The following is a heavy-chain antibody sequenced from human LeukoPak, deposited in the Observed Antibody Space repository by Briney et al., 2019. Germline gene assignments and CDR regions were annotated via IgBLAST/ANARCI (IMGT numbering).Heavy chain of an antibody. Sequence: GGSLRLFCVASGFTFGSYSMHWVRQVPGKGLVWVSRMNTDGRTTDYADSVKGRFTISRDNAKNTLYLQMNSLRADDTALYYCATDLSGSEDRWGQGTLVTVSS. CDR1: GFTFGSYS. J-gene: IGHJ5*02. CDR2: MNTDGRTT. CDR3: ATDLSGSEDR. D-gene: IGHD1-26*01. V-gene: IGHV3-74*01.